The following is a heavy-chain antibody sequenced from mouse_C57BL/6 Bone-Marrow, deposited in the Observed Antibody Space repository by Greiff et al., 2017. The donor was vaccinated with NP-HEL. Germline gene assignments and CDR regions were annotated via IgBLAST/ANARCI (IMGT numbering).Heavy chain of an antibody. CDR3: ARDYYGIYFDV. D-gene: IGHD1-1*01. V-gene: IGHV1-64*01. J-gene: IGHJ1*03. CDR1: GYTFTSYW. Sequence: QVQLQQPGAELVKPGASVKLSCKASGYTFTSYWIHWVKQRPGQGLEWIGMIHPNSGSTNYNEKFKSKATLTVDKSSSTAYMQLSSLTSEDSAVYYCARDYYGIYFDVWGTGTTVTVSS. CDR2: IHPNSGST.